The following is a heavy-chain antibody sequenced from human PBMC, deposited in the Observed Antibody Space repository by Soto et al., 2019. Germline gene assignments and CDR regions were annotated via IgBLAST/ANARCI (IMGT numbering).Heavy chain of an antibody. CDR3: ARRVGAAAAAYFDN. CDR1: GHSFTTYW. Sequence: GESLKISCKGSGHSFTTYWIGWVRQMPGKGLELMGIIYPGDSDTIYSPSFRGQVTISADKPINTAYLQWNSLKASDTAMYYCARRVGAAAAAYFDNWGQRTLVTVSS. CDR2: IYPGDSDT. J-gene: IGHJ4*02. D-gene: IGHD6-25*01. V-gene: IGHV5-51*01.